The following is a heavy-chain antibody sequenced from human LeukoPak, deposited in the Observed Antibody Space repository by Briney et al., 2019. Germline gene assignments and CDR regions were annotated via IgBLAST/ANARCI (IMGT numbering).Heavy chain of an antibody. CDR3: ARAIVALLTTYYMDV. Sequence: GGSLRLSCAASGFTFDDYAMHWVRQAPGKGLEWVSGISWNSGSIGYADSVKGRFTISRDNAKNSLYLQMNSLRAEDTAVYYCARAIVALLTTYYMDVWGKGTTVTVSS. D-gene: IGHD4/OR15-4a*01. J-gene: IGHJ6*03. V-gene: IGHV3-9*01. CDR1: GFTFDDYA. CDR2: ISWNSGSI.